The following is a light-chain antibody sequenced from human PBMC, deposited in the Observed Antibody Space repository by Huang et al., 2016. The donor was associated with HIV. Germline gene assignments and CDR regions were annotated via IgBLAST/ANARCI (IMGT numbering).Light chain of an antibody. CDR1: QSVSNF. Sequence: IVLMQSPATLSLSPGEGATLSCRASQSVSNFLGLYQQKPGQAPRLLIYDTSNRATGIPARFSGGGSGTDFTLTINSLEPEDSAVYYCQQRSNWPWTFGQGTKVEIK. CDR3: QQRSNWPWT. V-gene: IGKV3-11*01. J-gene: IGKJ1*01. CDR2: DTS.